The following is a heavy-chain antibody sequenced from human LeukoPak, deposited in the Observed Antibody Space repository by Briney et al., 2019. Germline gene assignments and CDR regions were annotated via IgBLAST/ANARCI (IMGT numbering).Heavy chain of an antibody. CDR3: ARRNILTEGEAFDI. CDR1: GGFISSYY. V-gene: IGHV4-59*08. CDR2: IYNSRST. J-gene: IGHJ3*02. D-gene: IGHD3-9*01. Sequence: PSETLSLTCTVSGGFISSYYWTWIRQPPGKGLEWIGYIYNSRSTNYNPSLKSRVTISVDTSKNQFSLMLNSVTAADTAVYYCARRNILTEGEAFDIWGQGTMVTVSS.